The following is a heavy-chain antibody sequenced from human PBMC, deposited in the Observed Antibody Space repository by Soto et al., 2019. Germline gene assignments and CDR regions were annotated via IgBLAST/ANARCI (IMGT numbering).Heavy chain of an antibody. D-gene: IGHD6-25*01. CDR3: ARHPSASGDYFGY. CDR2: IFYSGST. J-gene: IGHJ4*02. CDR1: GASINPYY. V-gene: IGHV4-59*08. Sequence: QVQLQESGPGLVKPSETLSLTCTVSGASINPYYWSWIRQPPGKGLEWIGYIFYSGSTNYNPSLKSRVTISVDTSENQSSLKLTSVTAADTAVYYCARHPSASGDYFGYWGQGTLVTVSS.